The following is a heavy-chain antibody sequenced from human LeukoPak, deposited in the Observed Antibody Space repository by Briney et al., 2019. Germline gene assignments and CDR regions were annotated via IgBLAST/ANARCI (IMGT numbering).Heavy chain of an antibody. J-gene: IGHJ5*02. Sequence: ASVKVSCKASGYTFTGYYMHWVRQAPGQGLEWKGWINPNSGGTNYAQKFQGRVTMTRDTSISTAYMELSRLRSDDTAVYYCARESEYCSSTSCYNGWFDPWGQGTLVTVSS. V-gene: IGHV1-2*02. CDR2: INPNSGGT. CDR3: ARESEYCSSTSCYNGWFDP. CDR1: GYTFTGYY. D-gene: IGHD2-2*01.